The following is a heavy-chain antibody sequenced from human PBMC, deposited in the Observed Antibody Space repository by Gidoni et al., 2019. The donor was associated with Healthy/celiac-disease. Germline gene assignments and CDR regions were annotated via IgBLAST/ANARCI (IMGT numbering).Heavy chain of an antibody. D-gene: IGHD5-18*01. CDR1: GGTFSSYA. CDR3: ARDFGVEDTAMVILYYYGMDV. V-gene: IGHV1-69*01. J-gene: IGHJ6*02. CDR2: IIPIFGTA. Sequence: QVQLVQSGAEVKKPGSSVKVSCKASGGTFSSYAISWVRQAPGQGLEWMGGIIPIFGTANYAQKFQGRVTITADESTSTAYMELSSLRSEDTAVYYCARDFGVEDTAMVILYYYGMDVWGQGTTVTVSS.